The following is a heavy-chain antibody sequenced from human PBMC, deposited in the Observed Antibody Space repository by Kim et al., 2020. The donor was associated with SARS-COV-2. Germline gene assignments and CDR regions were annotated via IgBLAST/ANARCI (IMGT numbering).Heavy chain of an antibody. V-gene: IGHV4-4*07. J-gene: IGHJ6*02. D-gene: IGHD6-19*01. CDR1: GASVTSYC. CDR2: VCNNDNT. CDR3: ARLMTRQWIHFYGLDV. Sequence: SETLSLVCSVSGASVTSYCWSWIRQSAGKGLEWIGRVCNNDNTNYSQSLKSRVAMSVDEVTDEISLTLNSVTTADTAVYFCARLMTRQWIHFYGLDVWG.